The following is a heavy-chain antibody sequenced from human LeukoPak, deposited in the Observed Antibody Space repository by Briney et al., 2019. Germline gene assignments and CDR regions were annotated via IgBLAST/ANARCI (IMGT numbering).Heavy chain of an antibody. J-gene: IGHJ4*02. D-gene: IGHD1-1*01. CDR2: IIPIFGTA. CDR3: ARAHRQLERLGRYYFDY. V-gene: IGHV1-69*13. CDR1: GGTFSNHA. Sequence: SVTVSCKASGGTFSNHAVSWVRQAPGQGLEWMGGIIPIFGTANYAQKFQGRVTITADESTSTAYMELSSLRPEDTAVYYCARAHRQLERLGRYYFDYWGQGALVTVSS.